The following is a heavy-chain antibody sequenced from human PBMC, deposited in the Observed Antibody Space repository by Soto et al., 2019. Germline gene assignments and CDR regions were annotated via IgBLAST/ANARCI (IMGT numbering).Heavy chain of an antibody. J-gene: IGHJ6*02. CDR3: ANSPGYYYYYGMDV. V-gene: IGHV1-18*01. CDR1: GYTFTSYG. Sequence: GASVKVSCKASGYTFTSYGISWVRQVPGQGLEWMGWISAYNGNTNYAQKLQGRVTMTTDTSTSTAYMELRSLRSDDTAVYYCANSPGYYYYYGMDVWGQGTTVTVSS. CDR2: ISAYNGNT.